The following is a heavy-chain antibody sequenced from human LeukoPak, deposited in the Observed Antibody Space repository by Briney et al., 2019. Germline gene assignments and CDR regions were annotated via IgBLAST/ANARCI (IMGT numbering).Heavy chain of an antibody. CDR2: MNPNSGNT. J-gene: IGHJ4*02. V-gene: IGHV1-8*01. CDR3: ARGPYYYDSSGYYPDY. CDR1: GYTFTSYD. D-gene: IGHD3-22*01. Sequence: ASVKVSCKASGYTFTSYDINWVRQATGQGLEWMGWMNPNSGNTGYAQKFQGRVTMTRNTSISTAYMVLSSLRSEDTAVYYCARGPYYYDSSGYYPDYWGQGTLVTVSS.